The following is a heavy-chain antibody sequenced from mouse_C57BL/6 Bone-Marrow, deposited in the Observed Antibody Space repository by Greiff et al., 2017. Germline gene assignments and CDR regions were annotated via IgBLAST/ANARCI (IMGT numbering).Heavy chain of an antibody. CDR2: IDPRSGNT. D-gene: IGHD2-4*01. V-gene: IGHV1-81*01. CDR1: GYTFTSYG. CDR3: VSSRLYDYDDY. J-gene: IGHJ2*01. Sequence: VQLQQSGAELAKPGASVKLSCKASGYTFTSYGMSWVKQRTGQGLEWIGEIDPRSGNTYYNEKFKGKATLTADKSSSTAYMELRSLTSEDSAVYSGVSSRLYDYDDYWGQGTTLTVSS.